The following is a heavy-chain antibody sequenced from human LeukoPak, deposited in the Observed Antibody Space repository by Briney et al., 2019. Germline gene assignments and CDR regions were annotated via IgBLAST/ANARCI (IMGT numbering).Heavy chain of an antibody. J-gene: IGHJ4*02. CDR1: GFTFSSYA. CDR2: ISGSGGST. D-gene: IGHD3-22*01. CDR3: VRNREDSSGYYPSYYFDY. Sequence: GGSLRLSCAASGFTFSSYAMSWVRQAPGKGLEWVSAISGSGGSTYYADSVKGRFTISRDNSKNTLYLQMNSLRAEDTAVYYCVRNREDSSGYYPSYYFDYWGQGTLVTVSS. V-gene: IGHV3-23*01.